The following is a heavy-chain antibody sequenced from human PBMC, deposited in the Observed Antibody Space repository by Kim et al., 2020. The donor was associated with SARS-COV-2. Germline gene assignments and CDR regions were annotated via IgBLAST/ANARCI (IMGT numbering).Heavy chain of an antibody. D-gene: IGHD4-17*01. Sequence: SETLSPTCRVSGGSLSSGGYAWSWIRQAPGKGPEWIGYIYYSGTSHHNPALSRRVTLSIERSKNQITLQLRSVTAADTAVYFCARGGASTVTSFWYFDLWGRGTLVSVSS. V-gene: IGHV4-30-2*01. J-gene: IGHJ2*01. CDR2: IYYSGTS. CDR1: GGSLSSGGYA. CDR3: ARGGASTVTSFWYFDL.